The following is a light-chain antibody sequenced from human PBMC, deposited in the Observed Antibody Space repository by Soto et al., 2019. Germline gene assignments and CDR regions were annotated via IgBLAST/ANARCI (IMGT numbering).Light chain of an antibody. CDR2: DVT. Sequence: QSALTQPASVSGSPGQSITISCTGTNSDVGGYNYVSWYQHHPGKAPKLMIYDVTNRPSGVSNRFSGSKSGNTASLTISGLQAEDEADYYCSSYAGSSTDVFGTGTKLTVL. CDR1: NSDVGGYNY. J-gene: IGLJ1*01. CDR3: SSYAGSSTDV. V-gene: IGLV2-14*01.